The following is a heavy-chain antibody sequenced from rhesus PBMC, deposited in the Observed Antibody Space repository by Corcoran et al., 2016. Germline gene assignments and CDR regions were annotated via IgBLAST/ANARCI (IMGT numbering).Heavy chain of an antibody. J-gene: IGHJ4*01. V-gene: IGHV4S10*01. CDR1: GGSISDSYR. CDR3: ARGGSTWFY. D-gene: IGHD2-2*01. CDR2: IYGSSTST. Sequence: QVQLQESGPGVVKPSETLSLTCAVSGGSISDSYRWSWIRQPPGKGLEWFGYIYGSSTSTNYQPSYKSRDTISKETSKNQFSLKLSSVTAADTAVYYCARGGSTWFYWGQGVLVTVSS.